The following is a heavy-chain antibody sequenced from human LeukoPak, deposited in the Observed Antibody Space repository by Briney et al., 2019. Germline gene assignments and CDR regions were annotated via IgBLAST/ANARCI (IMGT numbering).Heavy chain of an antibody. J-gene: IGHJ4*02. D-gene: IGHD3-22*01. V-gene: IGHV3-21*01. CDR3: ARGAEYYYDSSGYFPFGY. CDR2: ITGSYSHI. CDR1: GFIFSTYS. Sequence: GGSLRLSCAASGFIFSTYSMNWVRQAPGKGLEWVSSITGSYSHIYYADSVKGRFTISRDNAKNSLYLQMNSLRAEDTAVYYCARGAEYYYDSSGYFPFGYWGQRTLVTVSS.